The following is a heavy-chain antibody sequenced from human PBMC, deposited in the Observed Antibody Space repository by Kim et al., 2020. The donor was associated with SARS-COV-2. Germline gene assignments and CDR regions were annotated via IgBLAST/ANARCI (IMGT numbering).Heavy chain of an antibody. J-gene: IGHJ4*02. CDR1: GFTFSDSA. D-gene: IGHD1-7*01. CDR3: VKYGRNYGAVH. Sequence: GGSLRLSCSGSGFTFSDSAIHWVRRAPGKGLQCVSATTRSGDGSFYADSVEVRCTISRDNSKKTLYLQMNSVRVEDKSVYDCVKYGRNYGAVHWVQGNLVIVS. CDR2: TTRSGDGS. V-gene: IGHV3-64D*06.